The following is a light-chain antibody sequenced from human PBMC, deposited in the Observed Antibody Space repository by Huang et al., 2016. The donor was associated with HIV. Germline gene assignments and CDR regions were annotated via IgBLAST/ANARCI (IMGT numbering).Light chain of an antibody. CDR1: QSVSSY. Sequence: MVMTQSPATLSVSPGAGATLACWASQSVSSYLAWYQLKPGQAPRLLIYGASTRATDVPARFSGSGSGTEFTLTISSLQSEDFAIYYCQHYKNWPYTFGQGTKLEIK. CDR2: GAS. V-gene: IGKV3-15*01. J-gene: IGKJ2*01. CDR3: QHYKNWPYT.